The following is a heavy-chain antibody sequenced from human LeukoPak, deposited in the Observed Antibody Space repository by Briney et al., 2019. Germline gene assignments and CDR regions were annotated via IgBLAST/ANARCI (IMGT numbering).Heavy chain of an antibody. V-gene: IGHV4-59*01. CDR2: ISNSGST. D-gene: IGHD3-10*01. J-gene: IGHJ2*01. Sequence: PSETLSLTCTVSGGSINSYYWSWIRQPPGKGLEWIGYISNSGSTNYNPSLRSRVTISLDTSKNQFSLKLSSVTAADTAVYYCARPASLRGVPYWYFELWGRGTLVIVSS. CDR3: ARPASLRGVPYWYFEL. CDR1: GGSINSYY.